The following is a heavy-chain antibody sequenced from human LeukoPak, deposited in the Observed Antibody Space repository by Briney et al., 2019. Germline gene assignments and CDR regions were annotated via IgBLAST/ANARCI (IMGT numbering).Heavy chain of an antibody. V-gene: IGHV4-30-4*08. Sequence: SETLSLTCTVSGGSISSGDYYWSWIRQPPGKGLEWIGYIYYSGSTYYNPSLKSRVTISVDTSKNQFSLKLSSVTAADTAVYYCARDHSGYCLFDYWGQGTLVTVSS. CDR2: IYYSGST. CDR3: ARDHSGYCLFDY. J-gene: IGHJ4*02. CDR1: GGSISSGDYY. D-gene: IGHD3-22*01.